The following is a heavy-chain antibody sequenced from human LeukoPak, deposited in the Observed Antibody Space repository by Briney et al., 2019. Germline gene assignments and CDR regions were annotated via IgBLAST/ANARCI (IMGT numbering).Heavy chain of an antibody. D-gene: IGHD2-2*01. CDR3: ARETPYCSSTSCYSFDY. CDR2: IYHSGST. V-gene: IGHV4-30-2*01. CDR1: GGSISSGGYY. J-gene: IGHJ4*02. Sequence: SETLSLTCTVSGGSISSGGYYWSWIRQPPGKGLEWIGYIYHSGSTYYNPSLKSRVTISVDRSKNQFSLKLSSVTAADTAVYYCARETPYCSSTSCYSFDYWGQGTLVTVSS.